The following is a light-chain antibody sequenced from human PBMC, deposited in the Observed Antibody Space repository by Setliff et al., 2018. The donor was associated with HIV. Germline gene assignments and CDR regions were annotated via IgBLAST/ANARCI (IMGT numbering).Light chain of an antibody. Sequence: QSALTQPPSASGSPGQSVTISCTGTTSDVGAYNYVSWYQQHPGKAPKLIIYEVTKRPSGVPDRFSGSKSGNTASLTVSGLQAVDEADYYCSSHGAIGVFGTGTKVTV. J-gene: IGLJ1*01. CDR1: TSDVGAYNY. CDR2: EVT. CDR3: SSHGAIGV. V-gene: IGLV2-8*01.